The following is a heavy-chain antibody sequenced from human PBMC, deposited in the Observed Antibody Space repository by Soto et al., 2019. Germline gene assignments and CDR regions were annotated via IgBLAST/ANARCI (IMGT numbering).Heavy chain of an antibody. CDR2: IGGNGVTT. Sequence: GGSLRLSCAASGFSFSSYAMGWVRQTPGKGLEWVSGIGGNGVTTYYADSVKGRFTISRDNSKNTLYLQMNSLRAEDTAIYYCAKGIGSGWYGFNSWGQGTLVTVS. V-gene: IGHV3-23*01. CDR1: GFSFSSYA. J-gene: IGHJ4*02. CDR3: AKGIGSGWYGFNS. D-gene: IGHD6-19*01.